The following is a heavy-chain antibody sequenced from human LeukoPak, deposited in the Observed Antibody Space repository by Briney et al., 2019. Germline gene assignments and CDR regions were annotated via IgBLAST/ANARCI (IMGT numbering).Heavy chain of an antibody. CDR1: GGSISSNNW. CDR3: ARSLYYDTSGPFDF. CDR2: VYHDGST. D-gene: IGHD3-22*01. Sequence: PSQTLSLTCAVSGGSISSNNWWSWVRQPPGKGLEWIGEVYHDGSTNYNPSLRSRVTISLDKSKNQFSLKLSSVTAADTAMYYCARSLYYDTSGPFDFWGQGALVSVSS. V-gene: IGHV4-4*02. J-gene: IGHJ4*02.